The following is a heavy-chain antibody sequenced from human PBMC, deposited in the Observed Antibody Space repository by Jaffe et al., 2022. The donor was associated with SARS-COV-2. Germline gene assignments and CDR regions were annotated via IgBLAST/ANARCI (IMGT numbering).Heavy chain of an antibody. Sequence: EVQLVESGGGLVQPGRSLRLSCAASGFTFDDYAMHWVRQAPGKGLEWVSGISWNSGSIGYADSVKGRFTISRDNAKNSLYLQMNSLRAEDTALYYCAKGYGDSFYYYYGMDVWGQGTTVTVSS. V-gene: IGHV3-9*01. CDR1: GFTFDDYA. J-gene: IGHJ6*02. D-gene: IGHD4-17*01. CDR3: AKGYGDSFYYYYGMDV. CDR2: ISWNSGSI.